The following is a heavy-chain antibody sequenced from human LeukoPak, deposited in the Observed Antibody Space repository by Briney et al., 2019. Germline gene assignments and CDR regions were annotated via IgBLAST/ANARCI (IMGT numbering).Heavy chain of an antibody. CDR1: GFTFSSYA. CDR3: AKSTGGSCYSGSGY. Sequence: GGSLRLSCAASGFTFSSYAMSWVRQAPGKGLDWVSVINDGGDSTYYAGSVKGRFTISRDNSKNTLYLQMNSLRAEDTAVYYCAKSTGGSCYSGSGYWGQGTLVTVS. V-gene: IGHV3-23*01. D-gene: IGHD2-15*01. CDR2: INDGGDST. J-gene: IGHJ4*02.